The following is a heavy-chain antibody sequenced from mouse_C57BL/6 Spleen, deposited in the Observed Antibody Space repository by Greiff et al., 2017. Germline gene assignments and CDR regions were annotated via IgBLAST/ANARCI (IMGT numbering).Heavy chain of an antibody. Sequence: EVQLQESGPELVKPGASVKMSCKASGYTFTDYNMHWVKQSHGKSLEWIGYINPNNGGTSYNQKFKGKATLTVNKSSSTAYMELRSLTSEDSAVYYCALADYYYGSSYNYWGQGTTLTVSS. D-gene: IGHD1-1*01. CDR3: ALADYYYGSSYNY. J-gene: IGHJ2*01. CDR2: INPNNGGT. CDR1: GYTFTDYN. V-gene: IGHV1-22*01.